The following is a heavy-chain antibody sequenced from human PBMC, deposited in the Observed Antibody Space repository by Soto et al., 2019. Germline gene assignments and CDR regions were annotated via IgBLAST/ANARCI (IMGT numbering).Heavy chain of an antibody. CDR3: ARRHRDGLYYFDY. Sequence: SETLSLTCTVSGGSISSSISYWGWIRQPPGKGLEWIATMYYSGSTYSNPSLKSRVTMSLDTSKNQFSLQLSYVTAADTAVYYCARRHRDGLYYFDYWGQGTLVTVPQ. J-gene: IGHJ4*02. V-gene: IGHV4-39*01. CDR2: MYYSGST. D-gene: IGHD5-12*01. CDR1: GGSISSSISY.